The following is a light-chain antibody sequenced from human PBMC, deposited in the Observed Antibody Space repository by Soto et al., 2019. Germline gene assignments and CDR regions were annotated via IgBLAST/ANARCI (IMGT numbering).Light chain of an antibody. CDR3: QQYNNWPPTT. V-gene: IGKV3-15*01. Sequence: EIVMTQSPATLSVSPGERATLSCRASQSVSSNLAWYQQKPGQAPRLLIYGASTRATGIPARFSGSRSGTEFNLTICSLQSEDFAVYYCQQYNNWPPTTFGQGTRLEIK. CDR2: GAS. CDR1: QSVSSN. J-gene: IGKJ5*01.